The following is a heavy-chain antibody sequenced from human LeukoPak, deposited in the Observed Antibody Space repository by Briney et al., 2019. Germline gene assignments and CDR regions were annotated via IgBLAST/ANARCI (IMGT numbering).Heavy chain of an antibody. D-gene: IGHD1-7*01. J-gene: IGHJ4*02. CDR1: GFTFSSYS. CDR3: ARAHNWKYGSFDF. V-gene: IGHV3-21*01. Sequence: GGSLRLSCAASGFTFSSYSMNWVRQAPGKGLEWVSCISSSSSYIYYADSVKGRFTISRDNAKNSLHLQMNSLRAEDTAVYYCARAHNWKYGSFDFWGQGTLVTVSS. CDR2: ISSSSSYI.